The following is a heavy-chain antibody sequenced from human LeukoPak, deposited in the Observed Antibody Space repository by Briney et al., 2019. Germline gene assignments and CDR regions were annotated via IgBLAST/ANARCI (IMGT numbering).Heavy chain of an antibody. CDR2: ISSSGSYI. Sequence: PGGSLRLSCAASRFTFSSYSMNWVRQAPGKGLEWVSSISSSGSYIYYADSVKGRFTISRDNAKNSLYLQMNSLRAEDTAVYYCARVRIGAFDIWGQGTMVTVSS. J-gene: IGHJ3*02. D-gene: IGHD2-21*01. CDR1: RFTFSSYS. V-gene: IGHV3-21*01. CDR3: ARVRIGAFDI.